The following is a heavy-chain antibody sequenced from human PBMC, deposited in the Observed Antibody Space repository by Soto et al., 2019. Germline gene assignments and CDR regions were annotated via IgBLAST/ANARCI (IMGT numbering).Heavy chain of an antibody. CDR2: ISSSRSTI. V-gene: IGHV3-48*02. J-gene: IGHJ2*01. CDR1: GFTFSSYS. D-gene: IGHD5-18*01. Sequence: EVQLVESGGGLVQPGGSLRLSCAASGFTFSSYSMNWVRQAPGKGLEWVSYISSSRSTIYYADSVKGRFTISRDNAKNSLYLHMNSLRDEDTAVYYCAREGRGYSYGSNWYFDLWGRGTLVTVSS. CDR3: AREGRGYSYGSNWYFDL.